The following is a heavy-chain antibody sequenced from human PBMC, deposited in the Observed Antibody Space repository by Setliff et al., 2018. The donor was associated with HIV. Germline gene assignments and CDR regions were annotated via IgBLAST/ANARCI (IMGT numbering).Heavy chain of an antibody. V-gene: IGHV4-38-2*02. CDR2: IYHSGST. CDR1: GYSISSGYY. D-gene: IGHD3-10*01. Sequence: SETLSLTCTVSGYSISSGYYWGWIRQPPGKGLEWIGSIYHSGSTYYNPSLKSRVTISVDTSKNQFSLKLSSVTAADTAVYYCARDIRGVKGIDYWGQGTLVTVSS. J-gene: IGHJ4*02. CDR3: ARDIRGVKGIDY.